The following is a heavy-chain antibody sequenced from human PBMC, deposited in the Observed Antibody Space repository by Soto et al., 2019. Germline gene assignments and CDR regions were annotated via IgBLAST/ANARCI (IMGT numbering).Heavy chain of an antibody. CDR2: IKSKTDGGTT. D-gene: IGHD3-16*01. Sequence: GGSLRLSCAASGFTFSNAWMSWVRQAPGKGLEWVGRIKSKTDGGTTDYAAPVKGRFTISRDDSKNTLYLQMNSLKTEDTAVYYCTTTVPGATRGIVVYFDYWGQGTLVTVSS. J-gene: IGHJ4*02. CDR3: TTTVPGATRGIVVYFDY. V-gene: IGHV3-15*01. CDR1: GFTFSNAW.